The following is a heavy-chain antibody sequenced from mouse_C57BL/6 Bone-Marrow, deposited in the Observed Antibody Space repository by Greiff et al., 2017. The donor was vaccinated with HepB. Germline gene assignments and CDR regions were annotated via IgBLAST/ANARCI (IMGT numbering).Heavy chain of an antibody. J-gene: IGHJ3*01. CDR3: TNPYYSNYVFAY. V-gene: IGHV14-4*01. CDR1: GFNIKDDY. CDR2: IDPENGDT. Sequence: EVQLQQSGAELVRPGASVKLSCTASGFNIKDDYMHWVKQRPEQGLEWIGWIDPENGDTEYASKFQGKATITADTSSNTAYLQLSSLTSEDTAVYYCTNPYYSNYVFAYWGQGTLVTVSA. D-gene: IGHD2-5*01.